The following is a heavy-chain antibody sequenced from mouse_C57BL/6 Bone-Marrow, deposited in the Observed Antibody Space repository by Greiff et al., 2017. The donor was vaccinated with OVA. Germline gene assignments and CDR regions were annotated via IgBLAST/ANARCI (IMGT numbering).Heavy chain of an antibody. J-gene: IGHJ1*03. CDR3: ARSSYDYDRYFDV. V-gene: IGHV1-18*01. D-gene: IGHD2-4*01. CDR1: GYTFTDYN. Sequence: VQLQQSGPELVKPGASVKIPCKASGYTFTDYNMDWVKQSHGKSLEWIGDINPNNGGTIYNQKFKGKATLTVDKSSSTAYMELRSLTSEDTAVYYCARSSYDYDRYFDVWGTGTTVTVSS. CDR2: INPNNGGT.